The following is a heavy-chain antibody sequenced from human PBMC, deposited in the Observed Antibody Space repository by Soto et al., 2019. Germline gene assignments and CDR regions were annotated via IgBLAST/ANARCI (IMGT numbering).Heavy chain of an antibody. V-gene: IGHV3-48*03. CDR2: ISNAGGTI. CDR3: ARAERRGPNGMDV. Sequence: GGSLRLSCAASGFTLSSYEINWVRQAPGMGLEWVSYISNAGGTIYYADSVQGRFTISRDNAKNSLYLQMNSLRAEDTAVYYCARAERRGPNGMDVWGQGTMVTVSS. CDR1: GFTLSSYE. J-gene: IGHJ6*02.